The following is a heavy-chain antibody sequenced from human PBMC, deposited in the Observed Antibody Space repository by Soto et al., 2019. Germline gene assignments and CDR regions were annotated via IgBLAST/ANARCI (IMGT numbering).Heavy chain of an antibody. D-gene: IGHD3-16*02. CDR2: IYPGDSDT. CDR3: ARLRTYFRGNRYHFYAIDV. CDR1: GYSFTGYW. Sequence: PGESLKISCKGSGYSFTGYWIGWVRQIPGKGLEWMGIIYPGDSDTRFRPSFQGQVTISADKSISTAYLQWSSLKASDTAMYYCARLRTYFRGNRYHFYAIDVWGQGTTVTAP. V-gene: IGHV5-51*01. J-gene: IGHJ6*02.